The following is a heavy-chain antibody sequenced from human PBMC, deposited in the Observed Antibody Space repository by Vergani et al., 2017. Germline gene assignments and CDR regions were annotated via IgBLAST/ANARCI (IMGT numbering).Heavy chain of an antibody. V-gene: IGHV1-46*03. J-gene: IGHJ4*02. Sequence: QVQLVQSGAEVGKPGASVKISCKASVYTFTAYYIHWVRQAPEQGLEWVGVISPDGFSTFYAQKFQGRVTITRDTSTSTVYVEVTSLRSDDTAVYYCAREPPLTGFFDYRGQGTLVTVSS. CDR2: ISPDGFST. CDR3: AREPPLTGFFDY. CDR1: VYTFTAYY. D-gene: IGHD3-9*01.